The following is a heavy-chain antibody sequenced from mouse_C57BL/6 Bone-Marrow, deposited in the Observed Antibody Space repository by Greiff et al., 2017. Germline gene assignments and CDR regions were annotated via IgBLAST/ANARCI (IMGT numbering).Heavy chain of an antibody. CDR1: GFNIKDYY. CDR3: TTWGLRRVFDY. D-gene: IGHD2-4*01. J-gene: IGHJ2*01. CDR2: IDPEDGDT. Sequence: VQLQQSGAELVRPGASVKLSCTASGFNIKDYYMHWVKQRPEQGLEWIGRIDPEDGDTKYAPKFQGKATMTADTSSNTAYLQLSSLTSEDAVVYYCTTWGLRRVFDYWGQGTTLTVSS. V-gene: IGHV14-1*01.